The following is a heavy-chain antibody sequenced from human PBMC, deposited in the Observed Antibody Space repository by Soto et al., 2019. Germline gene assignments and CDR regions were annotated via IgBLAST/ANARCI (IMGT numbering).Heavy chain of an antibody. CDR3: ARDTNLEWLLGIYYYYMDV. J-gene: IGHJ6*03. D-gene: IGHD3-3*01. V-gene: IGHV3-48*01. CDR1: GFTFSSYS. CDR2: ISSSSSTI. Sequence: GSLRLSCGASGFTFSSYSMNWVRQAPGKGLEWVSHISSSSSTIYYADSVKGRFTISRDNAKNSLYLQMNSLRAEDTAVYYCARDTNLEWLLGIYYYYMDVWGKGTTVTVS.